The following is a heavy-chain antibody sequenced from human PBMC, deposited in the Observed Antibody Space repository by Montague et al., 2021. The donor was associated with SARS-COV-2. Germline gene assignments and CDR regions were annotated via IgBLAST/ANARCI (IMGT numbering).Heavy chain of an antibody. CDR1: GGSISSSSYY. V-gene: IGHV4-39*01. D-gene: IGHD3-3*01. J-gene: IGHJ5*02. CDR3: ATSSYDFWSGYTQGDNWFDP. CDR2: IYYSGST. Sequence: SETLSLTCTVSGGSISSSSYYWGWIRQPPGKGLEWIGSIYYSGSTYYSPSLKSRVTISVDTSKNQFSLKLSSVTAADTAVYYCATSSYDFWSGYTQGDNWFDPWGQGTLVTASS.